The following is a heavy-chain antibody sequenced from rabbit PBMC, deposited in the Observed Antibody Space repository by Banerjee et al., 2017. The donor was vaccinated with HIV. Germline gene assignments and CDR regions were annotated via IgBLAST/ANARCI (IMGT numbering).Heavy chain of an antibody. CDR2: IDTGSSGNI. CDR1: GSDISSNA. J-gene: IGHJ4*01. V-gene: IGHV1S45*01. D-gene: IGHD1-1*01. Sequence: QEQLVESGGGLVQPEGSLTLTCKASGSDISSNAMCWVRQAPGKGLELIACIDTGSSGNIVYASWAKGRFTISKTSSTTVTLQMTSLTAADTATYFCARPYTTSAYYSYFNLWGPGTLVTVS. CDR3: ARPYTTSAYYSYFNL.